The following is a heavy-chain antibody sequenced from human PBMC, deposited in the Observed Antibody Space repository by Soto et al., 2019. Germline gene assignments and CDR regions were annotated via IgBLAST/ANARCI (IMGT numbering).Heavy chain of an antibody. CDR2: IYHSGST. CDR3: GGRRQWLVDY. D-gene: IGHD6-19*01. CDR1: GGSISSYY. V-gene: IGHV4-4*08. J-gene: IGHJ4*02. Sequence: QVQLQESGPGLVKPSETLSLTCTVSGGSISSYYWSWIWQPPGKGLEWIGYIYHSGSTNYNPSLKSRVTISVDTSKNQVSLKLSSVTAAGTAVYYCGGRRQWLVDYWGQGTLVTVSS.